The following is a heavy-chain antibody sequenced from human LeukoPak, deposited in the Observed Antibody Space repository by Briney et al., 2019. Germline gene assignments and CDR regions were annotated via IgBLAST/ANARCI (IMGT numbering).Heavy chain of an antibody. CDR1: GGSISSHY. CDR3: ARVKVGSSWYGYRGWFDP. CDR2: IYYSGST. Sequence: SETLSLTCTVSGGSISSHYWSWIRQPPGKGLEWIGYIYYSGSTNYNPSLKSRVTISVDTSKNQFSLKLSSVTAADTAVYYCARVKVGSSWYGYRGWFDPWGQGTLVTVSS. J-gene: IGHJ5*02. V-gene: IGHV4-59*11. D-gene: IGHD6-13*01.